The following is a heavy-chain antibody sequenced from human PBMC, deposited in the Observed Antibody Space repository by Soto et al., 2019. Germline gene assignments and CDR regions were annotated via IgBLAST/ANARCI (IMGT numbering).Heavy chain of an antibody. V-gene: IGHV3-30*18. CDR1: GFTFSSYG. Sequence: QVQLVESGGGVVQPGRSLRLSCAASGFTFSSYGMHWVRQAPGKGLEWVAVISYDGSNKNYADSVKGRFTISRDNSKTTLYLQMNSLRAEDTAVYYCAKDKGVVGAAPHYWGQGTLVTVSS. J-gene: IGHJ4*02. CDR3: AKDKGVVGAAPHY. D-gene: IGHD1-26*01. CDR2: ISYDGSNK.